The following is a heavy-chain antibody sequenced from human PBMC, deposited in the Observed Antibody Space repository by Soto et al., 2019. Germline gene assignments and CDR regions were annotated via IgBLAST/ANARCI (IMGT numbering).Heavy chain of an antibody. J-gene: IGHJ5*02. D-gene: IGHD6-19*01. V-gene: IGHV1-69*12. CDR3: ARDDGSGWFFEAA. CDR1: GGSISSFA. CDR2: IIPIFDSA. Sequence: QVQLVQSGAEVKKPGSSVKVSCKASGGSISSFAISWVRQAPGQGLDWMGGIIPIFDSANYAQKFQGRVTITGDASTSTVYMELSSLRSEDTAVYYCARDDGSGWFFEAAWGQGTLVTVSS.